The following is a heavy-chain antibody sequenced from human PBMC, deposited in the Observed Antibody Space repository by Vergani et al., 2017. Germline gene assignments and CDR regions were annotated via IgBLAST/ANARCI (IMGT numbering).Heavy chain of an antibody. V-gene: IGHV3-23*04. CDR1: GFTFSSYV. D-gene: IGHD6-19*01. CDR2: ISGSGGST. CDR3: ANRWIAVAETGSY. Sequence: ELQLVEPGGGLVQLGGSLRLPCAASGFTFSSYVMSWVRQATGKGREWVAAISGSGGSTYYADSVKGRFTLSRDNSKNTLSLPMNSLRAEDTAVYYCANRWIAVAETGSYWGQGTLVTVSS. J-gene: IGHJ4*02.